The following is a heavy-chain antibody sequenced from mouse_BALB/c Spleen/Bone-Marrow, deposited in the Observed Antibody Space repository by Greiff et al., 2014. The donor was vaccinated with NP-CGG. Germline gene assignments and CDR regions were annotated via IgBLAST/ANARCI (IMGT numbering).Heavy chain of an antibody. Sequence: VQLQQSGPELVRPGASVRMSCEASDYTFTSYWMHWVKQRPGQGLEWIGMIDPSNSETRLNQKFKDKATLNVDKSSNTAYMHLSSLTSEDSAVYYCARTFQPQRAMDYWGQGSSVTVSS. CDR1: DYTFTSYW. V-gene: IGHV1-74*01. CDR3: ARTFQPQRAMDY. J-gene: IGHJ4*01. CDR2: IDPSNSET. D-gene: IGHD6-1*01.